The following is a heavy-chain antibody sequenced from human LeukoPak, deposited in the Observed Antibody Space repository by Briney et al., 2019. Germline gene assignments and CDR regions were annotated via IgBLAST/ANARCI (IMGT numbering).Heavy chain of an antibody. CDR3: ATDGAGYDT. CDR1: GFTFNDYY. Sequence: GGSLRLSCAASGFTFNDYYMSWIRQAPGKGLEWLSYINIGGTNTHYADSVKGRFTISRDNAKKSLYLEMNNLRAEDTAVYYCATDGAGYDTWGQGVLVTVSS. V-gene: IGHV3-11*01. CDR2: INIGGTNT. J-gene: IGHJ5*02.